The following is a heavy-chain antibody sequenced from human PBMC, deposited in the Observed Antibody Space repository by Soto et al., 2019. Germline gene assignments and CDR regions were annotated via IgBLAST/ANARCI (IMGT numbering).Heavy chain of an antibody. Sequence: ASVKVSCKASGYTFTSYAMHWVRQAPGQRLEWMGWINAGNGNTKYSQKFQGRVTITRDTSASTAYMELSSLRSEDTAVYYCASRITGSPNYYYGMDVWGQGTTVTVSS. CDR2: INAGNGNT. V-gene: IGHV1-3*01. J-gene: IGHJ6*02. D-gene: IGHD1-20*01. CDR3: ASRITGSPNYYYGMDV. CDR1: GYTFTSYA.